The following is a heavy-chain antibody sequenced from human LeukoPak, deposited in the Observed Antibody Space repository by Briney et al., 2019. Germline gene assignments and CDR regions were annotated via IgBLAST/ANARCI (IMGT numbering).Heavy chain of an antibody. CDR2: IYYSGNT. V-gene: IGHV4-34*01. Sequence: SETLSLTCAVYGGSFSGYYWSWIRQPPGKGLEWIGSIYYSGNTYYNPSLKSRVTISVDTSKNQFSLKLSSVTAADTAVYYCARPGYSSSWYWFDPWGQGTLVTVSS. D-gene: IGHD6-13*01. CDR1: GGSFSGYY. CDR3: ARPGYSSSWYWFDP. J-gene: IGHJ5*02.